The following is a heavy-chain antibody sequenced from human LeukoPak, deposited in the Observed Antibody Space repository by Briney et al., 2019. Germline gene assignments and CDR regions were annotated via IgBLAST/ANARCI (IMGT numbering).Heavy chain of an antibody. CDR1: GGSISSSSYY. D-gene: IGHD6-19*01. CDR2: IYYSGST. CDR3: ARDQPISGWQGKDAFDI. J-gene: IGHJ3*02. Sequence: PSETLSLTCTVSGGSISSSSYYWGWIRQPPGKGLEWIGSIYYSGSTYYNPSLKSRVTISVDTSKNQFSLKLSSVTAADTAVYYCARDQPISGWQGKDAFDIWGQGTMVTVSS. V-gene: IGHV4-39*07.